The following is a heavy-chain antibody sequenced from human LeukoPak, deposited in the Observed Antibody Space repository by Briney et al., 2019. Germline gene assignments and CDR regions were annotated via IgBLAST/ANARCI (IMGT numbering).Heavy chain of an antibody. CDR1: GGTFISYA. CDR2: IIPILGIA. D-gene: IGHD6-13*01. CDR3: ARDTSGGWHSSSWYDEGYYYYGMDV. J-gene: IGHJ6*02. V-gene: IGHV1-69*04. Sequence: SVKVSCKASGGTFISYAISWVRQAPGQGLECMGRIIPILGIANDAQKFQGRVTITADKSTSTAYMELSSLRSEDTAVYYCARDTSGGWHSSSWYDEGYYYYGMDVWGQGTTVTVSS.